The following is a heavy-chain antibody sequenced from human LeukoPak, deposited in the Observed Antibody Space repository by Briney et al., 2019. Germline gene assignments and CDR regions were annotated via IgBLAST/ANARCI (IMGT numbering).Heavy chain of an antibody. V-gene: IGHV4-39*01. D-gene: IGHD6-13*01. Sequence: SETLSLTCTVSGGSISSSSYYWGWIRQPPGKGLEWIGSIYYSGSTYYNPSLKSRVTISVDTSKNQFSLKLSSVTAADTAVYYCATSGYSSSWTGYYYYMDVWGKGTTVTVSS. CDR3: ATSGYSSSWTGYYYYMDV. J-gene: IGHJ6*03. CDR2: IYYSGST. CDR1: GGSISSSSYY.